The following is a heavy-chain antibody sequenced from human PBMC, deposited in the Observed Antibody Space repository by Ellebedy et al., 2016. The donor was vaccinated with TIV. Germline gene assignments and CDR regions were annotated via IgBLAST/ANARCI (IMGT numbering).Heavy chain of an antibody. Sequence: PGGSLRLSCAASGFIFSDYNMNWIRQAPGKGLEWLSYISSSSSYTNYADSVKGRFTISRDNAKNSLFLQMSGLRAEDTAIYYCASSLTRWGPDYWGQGTLVTVSS. J-gene: IGHJ4*01. D-gene: IGHD4-23*01. V-gene: IGHV3-11*06. CDR1: GFIFSDYN. CDR2: ISSSSSYT. CDR3: ASSLTRWGPDY.